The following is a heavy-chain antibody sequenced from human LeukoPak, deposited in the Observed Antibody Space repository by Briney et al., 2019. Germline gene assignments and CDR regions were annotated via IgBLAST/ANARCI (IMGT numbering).Heavy chain of an antibody. V-gene: IGHV4-61*01. CDR3: ARVVLAASYWYFDL. Sequence: SETLSLTCTVSGGSVSSGSYYWSWVRQPPGKGLEWIGFIYYSGSTNYNPSLKSRVTIPVDTSKNQFSLKLRSVTAADTAVYYCARVVLAASYWYFDLWAVAPWSLSPQ. D-gene: IGHD2-15*01. CDR1: GGSVSSGSYY. CDR2: IYYSGST. J-gene: IGHJ2*01.